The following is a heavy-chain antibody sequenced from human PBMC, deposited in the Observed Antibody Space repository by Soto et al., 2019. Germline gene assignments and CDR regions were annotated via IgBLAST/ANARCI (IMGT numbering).Heavy chain of an antibody. CDR3: ARAGIYGDMIYRTDY. D-gene: IGHD4-17*01. CDR1: GFTFSSYA. Sequence: GGSLRLSCAASGFTFSSYAMHWVRQAPGKGLEWVAVISYDGSNKYYADSVKGRFTISRDNSKNTLYLQMNSLRAEDTAVYYCARAGIYGDMIYRTDYWGQGTLVTVSS. CDR2: ISYDGSNK. J-gene: IGHJ4*02. V-gene: IGHV3-30-3*01.